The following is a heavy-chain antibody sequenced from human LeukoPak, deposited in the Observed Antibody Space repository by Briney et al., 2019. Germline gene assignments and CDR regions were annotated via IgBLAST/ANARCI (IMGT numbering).Heavy chain of an antibody. CDR3: ARTYCRGGSCHFDY. CDR1: GGSISGSY. D-gene: IGHD2-15*01. V-gene: IGHV4-59*08. CDR2: IYYSGST. Sequence: SETLSLTCTVSGGSISGSYWSWIRQPPGKGLEWIGYIYYSGSTDSNPSLKSRVTISVDTSKNQISLKLSSVTAADTAVYYCARTYCRGGSCHFDYWGQGTLVTVSS. J-gene: IGHJ4*02.